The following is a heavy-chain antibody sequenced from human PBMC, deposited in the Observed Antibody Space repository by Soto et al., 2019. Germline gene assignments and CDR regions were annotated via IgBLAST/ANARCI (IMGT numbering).Heavy chain of an antibody. V-gene: IGHV1-18*01. J-gene: IGHJ3*02. D-gene: IGHD2-21*02. Sequence: QVQLVQSGAEVKKPGASVQVSCKASGYTFTSYGISWVRQAPGQGLEWMGWISAYNGNTNYAQKLHGRVTMTTETSTSRDYMELRSLRSDDTAVYYCAGDRSVVTSDAFDIWGQGTMVTVSS. CDR2: ISAYNGNT. CDR1: GYTFTSYG. CDR3: AGDRSVVTSDAFDI.